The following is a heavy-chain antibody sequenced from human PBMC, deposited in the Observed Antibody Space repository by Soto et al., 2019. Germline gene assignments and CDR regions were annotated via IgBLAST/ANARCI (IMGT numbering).Heavy chain of an antibody. CDR1: GFTFSPYT. CDR3: ARGGGFCGADCYKGGIDY. Sequence: GGSLRLSCAASGFTFSPYTMHWVRQTPGKGLEWVAVISYDGSDKFYADSVRGRFTISRDNSKNTLFLQMNSLRAEDTALYYCARGGGFCGADCYKGGIDYWGQGTLVTVSS. D-gene: IGHD2-21*02. J-gene: IGHJ4*02. V-gene: IGHV3-30-3*01. CDR2: ISYDGSDK.